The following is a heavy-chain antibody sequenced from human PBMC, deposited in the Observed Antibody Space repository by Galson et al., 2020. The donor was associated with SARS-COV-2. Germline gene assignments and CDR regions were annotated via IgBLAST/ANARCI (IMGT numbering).Heavy chain of an antibody. D-gene: IGHD4-17*01. J-gene: IGHJ6*02. Sequence: FTISRDNAKNSLYLQMNSLRAEDTAVYYCARDPTYGDPEFYYYYGMDVWGQGTTVTVSS. V-gene: IGHV3-11*06. CDR3: ARDPTYGDPEFYYYYGMDV.